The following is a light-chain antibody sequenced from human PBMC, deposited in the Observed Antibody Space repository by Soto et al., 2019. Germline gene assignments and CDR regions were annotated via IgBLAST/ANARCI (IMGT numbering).Light chain of an antibody. V-gene: IGKV2-29*02. CDR3: MQAIQFPLFT. Sequence: DIVLTQTPLSLSVTPGQPASISCKSSQSLLHSDGKTYLYWYLQKPGQPPHLLISGVPDRFSGSRSGTDFTLKISRVEAEDVGVYYCMQAIQFPLFTFGPGTKVDIK. CDR1: QSLLHSDGKTY. J-gene: IGKJ3*01.